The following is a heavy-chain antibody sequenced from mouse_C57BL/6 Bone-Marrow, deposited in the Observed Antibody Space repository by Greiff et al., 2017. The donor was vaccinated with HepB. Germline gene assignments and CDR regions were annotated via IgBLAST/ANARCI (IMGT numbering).Heavy chain of an antibody. J-gene: IGHJ2*01. V-gene: IGHV1-81*01. Sequence: VKLQESGAELARPGASVKLSCKASGYTFTSYGISWVKQRTGQGLEWIGEIYPRSGNTYYNEKFKGKATLTADKSSSTAYMELRSLTSEDSAVYFCARGGELVFDYWGQGTTLTVSS. CDR2: IYPRSGNT. CDR1: GYTFTSYG. CDR3: ARGGELVFDY.